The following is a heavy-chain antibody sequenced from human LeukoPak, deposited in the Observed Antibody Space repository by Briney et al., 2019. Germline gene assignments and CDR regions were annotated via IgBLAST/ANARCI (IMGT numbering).Heavy chain of an antibody. CDR3: ARIGSQNSSPFDY. Sequence: SVKVSCKASGGTFSSYAISWVRQAPGQGLEWMGRIIPIFGTANYAQKFQGRVTITTDESTSTAYMELSSLRSEDTAVYYCARIGSQNSSPFDYWGQGTLVTVSS. D-gene: IGHD3-10*01. J-gene: IGHJ4*02. V-gene: IGHV1-69*05. CDR2: IIPIFGTA. CDR1: GGTFSSYA.